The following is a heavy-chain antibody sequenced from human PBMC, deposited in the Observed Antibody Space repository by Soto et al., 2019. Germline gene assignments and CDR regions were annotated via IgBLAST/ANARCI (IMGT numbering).Heavy chain of an antibody. V-gene: IGHV4-59*08. CDR1: GGSISSYY. J-gene: IGHJ4*02. D-gene: IGHD2-15*01. CDR2: IYYSGST. Sequence: SETLSLTCTVSGGSISSYYWSWIRQPPGKGLEWIGYIYYSGSTNYNPSLKSRVTISVDTSKNQFSLKLSSVTAADTAVYYCARRMAGVAATFSFDYWGQRTLVTVSS. CDR3: ARRMAGVAATFSFDY.